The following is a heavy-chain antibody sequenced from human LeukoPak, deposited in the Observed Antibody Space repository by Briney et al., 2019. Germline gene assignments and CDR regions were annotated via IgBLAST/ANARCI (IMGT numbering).Heavy chain of an antibody. CDR1: GFTFDDYG. CDR3: AELGITMIGGV. CDR2: INWNGGST. Sequence: GGSLRLSCAASGFTFDDYGMSWVRQAPGKGLEWVSGINWNGGSTGYADSVKGRFTISRDNAKNSLYLQMNSLRAEDTALYYCAELGITMIGGVWGKGTTVTISS. D-gene: IGHD3-10*02. J-gene: IGHJ6*04. V-gene: IGHV3-20*04.